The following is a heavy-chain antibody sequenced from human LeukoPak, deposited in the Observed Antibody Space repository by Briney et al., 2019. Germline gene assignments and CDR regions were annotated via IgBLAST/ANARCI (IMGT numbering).Heavy chain of an antibody. CDR2: IYSGGSA. J-gene: IGHJ6*02. CDR1: GFTVSSNY. V-gene: IGHV3-53*01. Sequence: GGSLRLSCAASGFTVSSNYMSWVRQAPGKGLEWVSVIYSGGSAYYADSVKGRFTISRDNSKNTLYLQMNSLRAEDTAVYYCARVKRYAYGMDVWGQGTTVTVSS. D-gene: IGHD3-16*01. CDR3: ARVKRYAYGMDV.